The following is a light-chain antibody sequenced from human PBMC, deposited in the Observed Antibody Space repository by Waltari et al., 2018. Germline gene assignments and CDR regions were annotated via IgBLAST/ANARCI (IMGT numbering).Light chain of an antibody. Sequence: QSALTQPASVSGSPGQSITISCTGTSSDVGTYDLVSWYQQHPGKAPKLMSYDVRKRPSGVSNRFAGSKSGNTASLTISGLQSEDEAEYYCCSYAGSNTWVFGGGTKLTVL. J-gene: IGLJ2*01. CDR2: DVR. V-gene: IGLV2-23*02. CDR1: SSDVGTYDL. CDR3: CSYAGSNTWV.